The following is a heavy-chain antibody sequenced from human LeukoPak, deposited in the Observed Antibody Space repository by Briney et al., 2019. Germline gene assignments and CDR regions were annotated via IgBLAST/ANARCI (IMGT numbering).Heavy chain of an antibody. J-gene: IGHJ3*02. D-gene: IGHD3-22*01. CDR1: GFTFSAHG. CDR2: IRYEGHYK. Sequence: PGGSLRLSRVASGFTFSAHGIHWVRQAPGKGLDWVTFIRYEGHYKYYADSVTGRFTVSRDNSKNTVYLQMNNLMTEDTAVYYCARVDDSSGYYFDDAFDIWGQGTMVTVSS. V-gene: IGHV3-30*02. CDR3: ARVDDSSGYYFDDAFDI.